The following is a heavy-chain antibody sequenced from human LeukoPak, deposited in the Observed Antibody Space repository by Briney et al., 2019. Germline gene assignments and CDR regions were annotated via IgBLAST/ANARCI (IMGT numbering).Heavy chain of an antibody. V-gene: IGHV4-59*12. J-gene: IGHJ5*02. CDR2: IYYSGST. Sequence: SETLSLTCTVSGGSISSYYWSWIRQPPGKGLEWIGYIYYSGSTNYNPSLKSRVTISVDTSKNQFSLKLSSVTAADTAVYYCAITGGGYSYGYVYNWFDPWGQGTLVTVSS. CDR1: GGSISSYY. D-gene: IGHD5-18*01. CDR3: AITGGGYSYGYVYNWFDP.